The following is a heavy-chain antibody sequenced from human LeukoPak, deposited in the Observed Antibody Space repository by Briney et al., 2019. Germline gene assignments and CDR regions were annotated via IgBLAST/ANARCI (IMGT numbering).Heavy chain of an antibody. D-gene: IGHD5-12*01. CDR3: ARDEPATTGGFDY. Sequence: PSETLSLTCTVSGGSISSYYWSWIRQPPGKGLEWIGYIYYSGSTNYNPSLKSRVTISVDKSKNQFSLKLSSVTAADTAVYYCARDEPATTGGFDYWGQGTLVTVSS. CDR1: GGSISSYY. J-gene: IGHJ4*02. CDR2: IYYSGST. V-gene: IGHV4-59*12.